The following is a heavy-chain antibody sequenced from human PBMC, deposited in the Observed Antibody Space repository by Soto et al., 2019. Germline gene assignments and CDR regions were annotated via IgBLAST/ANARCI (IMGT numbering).Heavy chain of an antibody. CDR2: IYHSGST. CDR1: GGSISSGGYS. J-gene: IGHJ5*02. D-gene: IGHD3-22*01. CDR3: ARAGYDSSGQNWFDP. V-gene: IGHV4-30-2*01. Sequence: PSETLSLTCAVSGGSISSGGYSWTWIRQPPGKGLEWIGYIYHSGSTYYNPSLKSRVTISVDRSKNQFSLKLSSVTAADTAVYYCARAGYDSSGQNWFDPWGQGTLVTVSS.